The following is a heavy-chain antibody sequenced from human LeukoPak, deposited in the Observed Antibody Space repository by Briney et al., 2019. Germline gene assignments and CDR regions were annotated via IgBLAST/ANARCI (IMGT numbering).Heavy chain of an antibody. V-gene: IGHV4-39*01. D-gene: IGHD3-10*01. Sequence: SETLSLTCIVSGGSISTSRYCWGWIRQPPGKGLEWIGSIFYSGSTYYNPSLKSRVTISVDTSKKQFSLKLSSVTAADTAVYYCARTVGEPGAEYFQHWGQGTLVTVSS. CDR2: IFYSGST. J-gene: IGHJ1*01. CDR3: ARTVGEPGAEYFQH. CDR1: GGSISTSRYC.